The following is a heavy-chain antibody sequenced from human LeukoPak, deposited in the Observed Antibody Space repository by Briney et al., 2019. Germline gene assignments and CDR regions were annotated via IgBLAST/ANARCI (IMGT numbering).Heavy chain of an antibody. J-gene: IGHJ4*02. CDR1: GGSISSSSYY. CDR2: MYYSGST. D-gene: IGHD4-23*01. Sequence: SETLSLTCTVTGGSISSSSYYWGWIRQPPGKGLEWIGSMYYSGSTHYNPSLKSRVTISLDTSKNQFSLRLSSVTAADTAVYYCARAVYGGNSFFDYWGQGTLVTVSS. CDR3: ARAVYGGNSFFDY. V-gene: IGHV4-39*07.